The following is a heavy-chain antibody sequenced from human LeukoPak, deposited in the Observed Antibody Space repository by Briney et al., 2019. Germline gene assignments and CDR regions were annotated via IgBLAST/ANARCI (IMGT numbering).Heavy chain of an antibody. CDR3: ARAFRPYYYDSSGYYFNWFDP. CDR1: GGTFSSYA. Sequence: SVSVSCKASGGTFSSYAISWVRQAPGQGLEWMGGIIPIFGTANYAQKFQGRVTITADESTSTAYMELSSLRSEDTAVYYCARAFRPYYYDSSGYYFNWFDPWGQGTLVTVSS. V-gene: IGHV1-69*13. J-gene: IGHJ5*02. D-gene: IGHD3-22*01. CDR2: IIPIFGTA.